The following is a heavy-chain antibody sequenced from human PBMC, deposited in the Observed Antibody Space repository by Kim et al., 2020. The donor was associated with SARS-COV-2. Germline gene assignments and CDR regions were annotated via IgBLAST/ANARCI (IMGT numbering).Heavy chain of an antibody. CDR1: EFTFSGPW. CDR2: INRDGSEK. D-gene: IGHD6-13*01. V-gene: IGHV3-7*01. CDR3: ARRGYSRRNYWVS. J-gene: IGHJ4*02. Sequence: GGSLRLSCAASEFTFSGPWMTWVRQAPGKGLEWVANINRDGSEKYYVDSVKGRFTISRDNAKNSVYLQMNRLRAEDTAAYYCARRGYSRRNYWVSWGQG.